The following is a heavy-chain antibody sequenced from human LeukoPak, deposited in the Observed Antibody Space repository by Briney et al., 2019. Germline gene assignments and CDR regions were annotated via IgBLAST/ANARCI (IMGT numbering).Heavy chain of an antibody. CDR3: ARSGQQLVGDFDY. V-gene: IGHV5-51*01. Sequence: GESLKISCQGSGYIFTTYWIGWVRQMPGKGLEWMGIIYPGDSDTRYSPSFQGQVTISADKSISTAYLQWSSLKASDTAMYYCARSGQQLVGDFDYWGQGTLVTVSS. CDR1: GYIFTTYW. D-gene: IGHD6-13*01. J-gene: IGHJ4*02. CDR2: IYPGDSDT.